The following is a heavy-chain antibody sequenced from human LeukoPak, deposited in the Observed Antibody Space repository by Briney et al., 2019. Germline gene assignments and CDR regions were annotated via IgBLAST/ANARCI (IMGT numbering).Heavy chain of an antibody. CDR2: ITGGGEST. Sequence: PGGSLRLSCAASGFTFSSYAMNWVRQAPGTGLEWVSSITGGGESTYHADSVKGRFTISRDNSKNTVSLQMNSLRAEDTAVYYCAKGERVCCSASTCYPFDYWGQGILVSVSS. CDR3: AKGERVCCSASTCYPFDY. D-gene: IGHD2-15*01. V-gene: IGHV3-23*01. J-gene: IGHJ4*02. CDR1: GFTFSSYA.